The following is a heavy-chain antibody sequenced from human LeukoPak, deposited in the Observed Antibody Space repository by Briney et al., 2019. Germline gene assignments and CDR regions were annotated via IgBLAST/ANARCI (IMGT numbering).Heavy chain of an antibody. D-gene: IGHD2-21*02. CDR3: AKDPHIVVVTAIWFDP. Sequence: PGGSLRLSCAASGFTFSSYAMSWVRQAPGKGLEWVSAISGSGGSTYYADPVKGRFTISRDNSKNTLYLQMNSLRAEDTAVYYCAKDPHIVVVTAIWFDPWGQGTLVTVSS. CDR2: ISGSGGST. V-gene: IGHV3-23*01. CDR1: GFTFSSYA. J-gene: IGHJ5*02.